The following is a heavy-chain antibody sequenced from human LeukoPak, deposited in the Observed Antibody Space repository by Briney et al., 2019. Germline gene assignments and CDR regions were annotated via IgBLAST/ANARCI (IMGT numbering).Heavy chain of an antibody. CDR2: ISYTGST. D-gene: IGHD5-18*01. CDR1: GGSSSSYF. J-gene: IGHJ4*02. V-gene: IGHV4-59*01. CDR3: ARSVDTSMAGDY. Sequence: SETLSLTCTVSGGSSSSYFWNWIRQPPGKGLEWIGSISYTGSTNYNPSLKSRLTIFVNTSKNHFSLNLSSVTAADTAVYYCARSVDTSMAGDYWGQGTLLTVSS.